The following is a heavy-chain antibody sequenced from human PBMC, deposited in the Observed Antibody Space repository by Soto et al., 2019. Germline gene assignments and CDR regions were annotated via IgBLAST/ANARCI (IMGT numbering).Heavy chain of an antibody. V-gene: IGHV3-23*01. CDR3: AKDGYSSSWHYYYYYYMDV. D-gene: IGHD6-13*01. J-gene: IGHJ6*03. CDR1: GFTFSSYA. CDR2: ISGSGGST. Sequence: GGSLRLSCAASGFTFSSYAMSWVRQAPGKGLEWVSAISGSGGSTYYADSVKGRFTISRDNSKNTLYLQMNSLRAEDTAVYYCAKDGYSSSWHYYYYYYMDVWGKGTTVTVSS.